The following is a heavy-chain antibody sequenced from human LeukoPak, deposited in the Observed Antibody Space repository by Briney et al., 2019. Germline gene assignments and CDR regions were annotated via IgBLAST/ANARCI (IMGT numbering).Heavy chain of an antibody. Sequence: PGRSLRLSCAASGFTFSSYAMHWVRQAPGKGLEWVAVISYDGSNKYYADSVKGRFTISRDNSKNTLYLQMSSLGAEDTAVYYCARSQGYSSGWVPFRYWGQGTLVTVSS. D-gene: IGHD6-19*01. CDR2: ISYDGSNK. CDR1: GFTFSSYA. V-gene: IGHV3-30-3*01. CDR3: ARSQGYSSGWVPFRY. J-gene: IGHJ4*02.